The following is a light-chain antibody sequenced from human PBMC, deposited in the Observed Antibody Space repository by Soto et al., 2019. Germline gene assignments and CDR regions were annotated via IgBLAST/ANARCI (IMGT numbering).Light chain of an antibody. V-gene: IGLV4-69*01. CDR3: QTWDTGIVV. Sequence: QSVLTQSPSASASLGASVKLTCTLSSGHSSYAIAWHQQQPEKGPRNLMKLNNDGGHSKGDGIPDRFSGSSSGAERYLTISSLQSEDEADYYCQTWDTGIVVFGGGTKLTVL. CDR2: LNNDGGH. CDR1: SGHSSYA. J-gene: IGLJ3*02.